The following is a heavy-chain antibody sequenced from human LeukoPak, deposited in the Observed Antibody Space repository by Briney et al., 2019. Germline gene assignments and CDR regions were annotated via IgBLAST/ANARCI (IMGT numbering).Heavy chain of an antibody. V-gene: IGHV3-7*05. CDR3: GRDAGWGAFDI. CDR1: EFTFSSYW. D-gene: IGHD6-19*01. Sequence: TGGSLRLSCAASEFTFSSYWMSWVRQAPGKGLEWVANINQDGSEKYYVDSVKGRFTIPRDNAKKSLYLQMNSLRAEDTAVYYCGRDAGWGAFDIWGQGTMVTVSS. J-gene: IGHJ3*02. CDR2: INQDGSEK.